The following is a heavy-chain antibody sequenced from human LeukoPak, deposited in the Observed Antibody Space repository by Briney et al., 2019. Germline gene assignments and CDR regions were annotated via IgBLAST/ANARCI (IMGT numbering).Heavy chain of an antibody. CDR2: IKQDGSEK. J-gene: IGHJ6*03. D-gene: IGHD6-6*01. CDR3: AKGPSEEYSSSPGYMDV. V-gene: IGHV3-7*01. Sequence: GGSLRLSCAASGFTFSNYWMSWVRQAPGKGLEWVANIKQDGSEKHYVDSVKGRFTISRDNAKNSLYLQMNSLRAEDTAVYYCAKGPSEEYSSSPGYMDVWGKGTTVTVSS. CDR1: GFTFSNYW.